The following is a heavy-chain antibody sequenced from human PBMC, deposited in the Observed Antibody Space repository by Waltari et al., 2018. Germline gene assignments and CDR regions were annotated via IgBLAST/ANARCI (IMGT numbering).Heavy chain of an antibody. Sequence: QVQLVESGGGVVQPGRSLRLSFAASGFTFRSYAMHWVRQAPGKGLEWVAVISYDGSNKYYADSVKGRFTISRDNSKNTLYLQMNSLRAEDTAVYYCARPDYDILGFDPWGQGTLVTVSS. J-gene: IGHJ5*02. CDR1: GFTFRSYA. CDR3: ARPDYDILGFDP. V-gene: IGHV3-30*01. CDR2: ISYDGSNK. D-gene: IGHD3-9*01.